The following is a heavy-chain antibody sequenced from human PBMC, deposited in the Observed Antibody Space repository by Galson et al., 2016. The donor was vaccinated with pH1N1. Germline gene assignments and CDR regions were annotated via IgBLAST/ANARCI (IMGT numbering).Heavy chain of an antibody. CDR1: GFTFSTYW. D-gene: IGHD1-26*01. J-gene: IGHJ4*02. CDR2: IKPDGTEK. CDR3: TRAVGSYSSF. Sequence: SLRLSCAVSGFTFSTYWMNWVRQAPGKGLEWVASIKPDGTEKSYVDSVKGRFTISRDNAKNSLCLQMNSLRAEDTAVYHCTRAVGSYSSFWGQGTLVTVSS. V-gene: IGHV3-7*03.